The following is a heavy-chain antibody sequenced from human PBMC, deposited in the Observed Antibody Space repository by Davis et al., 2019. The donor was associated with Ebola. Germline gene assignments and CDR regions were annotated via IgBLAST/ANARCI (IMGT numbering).Heavy chain of an antibody. V-gene: IGHV4-61*08. CDR2: INHSGST. Sequence: SETLSLTCTVSGGSISSGGYYWSWIRQPPGKGLEWIGEINHSGSTKYNPSLKSRVTISVDTSKNQFSLKLSSVTAADTAVYYCAREYSRTRFDYWGQGTLVTVSS. D-gene: IGHD6-13*01. CDR1: GGSISSGGYY. J-gene: IGHJ4*02. CDR3: AREYSRTRFDY.